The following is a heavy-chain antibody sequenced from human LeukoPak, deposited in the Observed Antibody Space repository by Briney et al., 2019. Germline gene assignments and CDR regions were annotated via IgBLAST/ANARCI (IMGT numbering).Heavy chain of an antibody. D-gene: IGHD3-22*01. CDR2: IYYSGGT. V-gene: IGHV4-39*07. Sequence: SETLSLTCTVSGGSISSRSYYWGWIRQPPGKGLEWIGSIYYSGGTYYNPSRKSRVTISVDTSKNQFSLKLSSVTAADTAVYYCARPSGQWLPFDYWGQGTLVTVSS. J-gene: IGHJ4*02. CDR1: GGSISSRSYY. CDR3: ARPSGQWLPFDY.